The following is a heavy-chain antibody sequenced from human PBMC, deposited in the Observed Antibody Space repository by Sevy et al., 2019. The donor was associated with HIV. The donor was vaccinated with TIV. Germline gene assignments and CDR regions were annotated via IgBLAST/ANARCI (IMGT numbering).Heavy chain of an antibody. J-gene: IGHJ3*02. CDR3: ARQQYYYDSSGYYSQSFDI. V-gene: IGHV5-51*01. CDR1: GYSLTSYW. CDR2: IYPGDSDT. Sequence: GESLKISCKGSGYSLTSYWIGWVRQMPGKGLEWMGNIYPGDSDTRYSPSFQGQITLSADKSISTAYLHWSSLKASGTAMYYCARQQYYYDSSGYYSQSFDIWGQGTMVTVSS. D-gene: IGHD3-22*01.